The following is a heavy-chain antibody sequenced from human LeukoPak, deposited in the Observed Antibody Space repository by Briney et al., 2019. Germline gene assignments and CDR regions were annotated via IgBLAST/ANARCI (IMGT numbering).Heavy chain of an antibody. CDR1: GFTFSSYS. J-gene: IGHJ3*02. Sequence: GGSLRLSCAASGFTFSSYSMNWVRQAPGKGLEWVSSISSSSSYIYYADSVKGRFTISRDNSKNTLYLQMNSLRAEDTAVYYCAKIGIAAAGDAFDIWGQGTMVTVSS. D-gene: IGHD6-13*01. CDR3: AKIGIAAAGDAFDI. V-gene: IGHV3-21*01. CDR2: ISSSSSYI.